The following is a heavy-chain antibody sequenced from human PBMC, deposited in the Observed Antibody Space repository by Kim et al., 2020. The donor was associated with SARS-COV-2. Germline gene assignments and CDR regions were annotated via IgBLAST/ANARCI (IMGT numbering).Heavy chain of an antibody. Sequence: SQTLSLTCAISGDSVSSNSAAWNWIRQSPSRGLEWLGRTYYRFKWYNDYAISVKSRIIINPDTSKTKFSLQLKSVTPDDTAVYYCARDLVGAAAGYFDSWGQGALVTVSS. CDR2: TYYRFKWYN. D-gene: IGHD2-15*01. CDR3: ARDLVGAAAGYFDS. V-gene: IGHV6-1*01. J-gene: IGHJ4*02. CDR1: GDSVSSNSAA.